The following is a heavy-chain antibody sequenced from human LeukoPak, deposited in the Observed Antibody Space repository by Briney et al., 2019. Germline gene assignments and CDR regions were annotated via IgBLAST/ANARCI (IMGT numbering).Heavy chain of an antibody. CDR2: IRYDGTDI. Sequence: GSLRLSGAASGFTFRSYDMHWVRQAPGRGPQWVAYIRYDGTDILYADSVKGRFTIFRDNSNNTLFLQMNSLRIEDTAVYYCGSYGSGSFPRYRGQGTLVTVSS. D-gene: IGHD3-10*01. CDR1: GFTFRSYD. CDR3: GSYGSGSFPRY. J-gene: IGHJ4*02. V-gene: IGHV3-30*02.